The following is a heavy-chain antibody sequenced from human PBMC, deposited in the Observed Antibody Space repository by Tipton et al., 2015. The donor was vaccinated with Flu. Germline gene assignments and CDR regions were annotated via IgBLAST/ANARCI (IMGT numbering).Heavy chain of an antibody. CDR3: AKGLGTSPLAHFDY. Sequence: SLRLSCAASGLTFSSYAMSWVRQAPGKGLDWVASISYSGGSAHYADSAKGRFTISRENFKNTVYLQMNNLRAEDTAVYFCAKGLGTSPLAHFDYWGQGALVTVSS. CDR2: ISYSGGSA. J-gene: IGHJ4*02. CDR1: GLTFSSYA. D-gene: IGHD1-1*01. V-gene: IGHV3-23*01.